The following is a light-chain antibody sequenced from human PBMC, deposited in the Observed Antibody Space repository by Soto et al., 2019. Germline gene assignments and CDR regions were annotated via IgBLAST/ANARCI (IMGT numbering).Light chain of an antibody. J-gene: IGKJ1*01. CDR1: QDIHTY. CDR3: QHINGVLPWT. V-gene: IGKV1-27*01. CDR2: DAS. Sequence: DLQMTQSPSSLSASLGVRVNIFCRASQDIHTYLDWWQQKPGQVPKLLIHDASTLQPGVPSRFSGSGSGTSFTLTIDSLQFEDVATYYCQHINGVLPWTFGQGTKVDI.